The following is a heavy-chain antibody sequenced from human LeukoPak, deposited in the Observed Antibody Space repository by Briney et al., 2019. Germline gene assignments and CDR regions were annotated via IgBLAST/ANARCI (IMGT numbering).Heavy chain of an antibody. J-gene: IGHJ5*02. Sequence: ASVKVSCKASGYTFTGYYMHWVRQAPGQGLEWMGWINPNSGGTNYAQKFQGRVTMTRDTSISTAYMELSRLRSDDTAVYYCARGHTVTPPRDWFDPWGQGTLVTVSS. D-gene: IGHD4-11*01. CDR2: INPNSGGT. CDR1: GYTFTGYY. V-gene: IGHV1-2*02. CDR3: ARGHTVTPPRDWFDP.